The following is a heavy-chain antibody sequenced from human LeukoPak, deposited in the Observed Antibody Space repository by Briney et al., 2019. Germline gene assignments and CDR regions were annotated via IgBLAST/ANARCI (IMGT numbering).Heavy chain of an antibody. J-gene: IGHJ4*02. CDR3: AKERGNNGGNTNGYFDY. CDR1: GFTFTSYA. D-gene: IGHD4-23*01. V-gene: IGHV3-23*01. CDR2: ISGSGGIT. Sequence: PGGSLRLSCAAPGFTFTSYAMSWVRRAPGKGLEWVSVISGSGGITYSADSVKGRFSISRDNSKNTLYLQTNSLRAEDTAAYYCAKERGNNGGNTNGYFDYWGQGTLVTVSS.